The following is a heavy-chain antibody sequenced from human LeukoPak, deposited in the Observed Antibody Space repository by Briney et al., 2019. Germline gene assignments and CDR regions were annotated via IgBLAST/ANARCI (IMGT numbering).Heavy chain of an antibody. CDR2: ISAGGSGT. Sequence: GGSLRLSCAASGFTFSDFAMSWVRRAPGKGLNWVSCISAGGSGTYYADSLKGRFTISRDNSKNTLFLQMNSLRAEDTAVYYCARDARSNYASDYFDHRGQGTLVTVSS. V-gene: IGHV3-23*01. J-gene: IGHJ4*02. D-gene: IGHD3-16*01. CDR3: ARDARSNYASDYFDH. CDR1: GFTFSDFA.